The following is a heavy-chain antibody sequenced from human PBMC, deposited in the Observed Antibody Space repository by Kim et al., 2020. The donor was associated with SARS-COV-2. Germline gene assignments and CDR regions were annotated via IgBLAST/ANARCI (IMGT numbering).Heavy chain of an antibody. CDR1: GGTFSSYA. Sequence: SVKVSCKASGGTFSSYAISWVRQAPGQGLEWMGGIIPIFGTANYAQKFQGRVTITADESTSTAYMELSSLRSEDTAVYYCARDLNPYYYGSGSQDYYYGMDVWGQGTTVTVSS. V-gene: IGHV1-69*13. CDR2: IIPIFGTA. J-gene: IGHJ6*02. D-gene: IGHD3-10*01. CDR3: ARDLNPYYYGSGSQDYYYGMDV.